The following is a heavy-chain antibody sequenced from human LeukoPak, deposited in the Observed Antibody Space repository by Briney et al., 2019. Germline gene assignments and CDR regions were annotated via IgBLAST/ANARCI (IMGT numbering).Heavy chain of an antibody. CDR1: GFTFSSYE. V-gene: IGHV3-48*03. D-gene: IGHD4-17*01. CDR2: ISSSGSTI. CDR3: AKAHYGDYVDSDRDAFDI. J-gene: IGHJ3*02. Sequence: HPGGSLRLSCAASGFTFSSYEMNWVRQAPGKGLEWVSYISSSGSTIYYADSVKGRFTISRDNSKNTLYLQMNSLRAEDTAVYYCAKAHYGDYVDSDRDAFDIWGQGTMVTVSS.